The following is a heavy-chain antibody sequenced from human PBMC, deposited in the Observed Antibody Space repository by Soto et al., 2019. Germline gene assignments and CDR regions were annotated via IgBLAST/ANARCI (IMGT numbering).Heavy chain of an antibody. J-gene: IGHJ4*02. CDR2: IIPIFGTA. Sequence: SVKVSCKASGGTFSSYAISWVRQAPGQGLEWMGGIIPIFGTANYAQKFQGRVTITADESTSTAYMELSSLRSEDTAVYYCATRDIAARPTYYFDYWGQGTLVTVSS. D-gene: IGHD6-6*01. CDR1: GGTFSSYA. V-gene: IGHV1-69*13. CDR3: ATRDIAARPTYYFDY.